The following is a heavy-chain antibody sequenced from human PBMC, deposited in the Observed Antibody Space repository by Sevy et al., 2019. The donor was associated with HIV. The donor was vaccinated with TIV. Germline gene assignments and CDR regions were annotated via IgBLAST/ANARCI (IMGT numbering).Heavy chain of an antibody. CDR3: ARDRDGSYPDY. V-gene: IGHV3-66*01. CDR1: GFTVSTSY. D-gene: IGHD1-26*01. Sequence: GSLRLSCAASGFTVSTSYMSWVRQAPGKGLEWVSVIYSGTSTYYADSVKGRFTISRDNSKNTLYLQMNSLRAEDTAVYYCARDRDGSYPDYWGQGTLVTVSS. CDR2: IYSGTST. J-gene: IGHJ4*02.